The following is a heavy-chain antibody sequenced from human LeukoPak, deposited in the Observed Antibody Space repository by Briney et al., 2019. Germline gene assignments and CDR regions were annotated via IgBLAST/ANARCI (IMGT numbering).Heavy chain of an antibody. CDR1: GFTFSHFW. CDR2: IKKTGSET. V-gene: IGHV3-7*01. Sequence: GGSLRLSCAASGFTFSHFWMSWVRQAPGKGLEWVAYIKKTGSETYYVDSVKGRFTITRDNTRSSLFLQMYSLRAEDTAVYFCAREDGYCSGGNCYSYFVSWGQGTLVTVSS. J-gene: IGHJ4*02. D-gene: IGHD2-15*01. CDR3: AREDGYCSGGNCYSYFVS.